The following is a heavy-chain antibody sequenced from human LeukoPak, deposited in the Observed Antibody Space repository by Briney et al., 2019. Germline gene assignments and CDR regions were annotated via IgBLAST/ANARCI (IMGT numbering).Heavy chain of an antibody. J-gene: IGHJ4*02. CDR3: AKDGGYSSSWYGNLYYFDY. CDR1: GFTFSSYA. V-gene: IGHV3-23*01. Sequence: GGSLRLSCAASGFTFSSYAMSWVRQAPGKGLEWVSAISGSGGSTYYADSVKGRFTISRDNSKNTLYLQMNSLRAEDTAVYYCAKDGGYSSSWYGNLYYFDYWGQGTLATVSS. CDR2: ISGSGGST. D-gene: IGHD6-13*01.